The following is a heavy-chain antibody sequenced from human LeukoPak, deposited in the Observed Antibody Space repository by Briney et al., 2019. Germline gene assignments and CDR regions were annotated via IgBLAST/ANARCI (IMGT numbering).Heavy chain of an antibody. J-gene: IGHJ4*02. CDR3: SYFYDSSGYPQFDY. Sequence: GGSLTLSCAASGFTFSKAWMSWVRQAPGKGLEWVGRIKSKTDGGTTDYAAPVKGRFTISREDSQNTLYLQMNSPKTEDTAVYYCSYFYDSSGYPQFDYWGQGTLVTVSS. D-gene: IGHD3-22*01. V-gene: IGHV3-15*01. CDR2: IKSKTDGGTT. CDR1: GFTFSKAW.